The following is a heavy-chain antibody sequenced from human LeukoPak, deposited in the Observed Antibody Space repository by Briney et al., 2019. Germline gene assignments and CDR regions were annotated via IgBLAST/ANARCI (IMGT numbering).Heavy chain of an antibody. CDR1: GFTFSNHG. CDR2: IRYDGSNK. CDR3: AKDLAYS. V-gene: IGHV3-30*02. J-gene: IGHJ4*02. Sequence: TGGSLRLSCAASGFTFSNHGMHWVRQAPGKGLEWVAFIRYDGSNKYYADSVKGRFTISRDNSKNTLYLQMNSLRAEDTAVYYCAKDLAYSWGQGTLVTVSS.